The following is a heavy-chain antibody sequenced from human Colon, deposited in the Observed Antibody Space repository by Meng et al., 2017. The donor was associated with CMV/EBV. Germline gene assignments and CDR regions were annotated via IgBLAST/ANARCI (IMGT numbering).Heavy chain of an antibody. D-gene: IGHD6-6*01. CDR3: DASDY. CDR1: GFTFSSYT. V-gene: IGHV3-21*04. CDR2: ISTSGTYI. Sequence: GESLKISCAASGFTFSSYTMNWVRQAPGKGLEWVASISTSGTYIYYAESLKGRFTISRDNAKNTLYLQMNSLRAEDTAIYYCDASDYWGQGTQVTVSS. J-gene: IGHJ4*02.